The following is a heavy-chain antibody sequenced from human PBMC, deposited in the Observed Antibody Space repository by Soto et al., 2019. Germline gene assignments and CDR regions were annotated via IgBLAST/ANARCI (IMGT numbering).Heavy chain of an antibody. D-gene: IGHD2-15*01. CDR2: IYSGGST. CDR3: AYCSGGSCYSIYGMDV. V-gene: IGHV3-53*01. CDR1: GFTVSSNY. J-gene: IGHJ6*02. Sequence: QPGGSLRLSCAASGFTVSSNYMSWVRQAPGKGLEWVSVIYSGGSTYYADSVKGRFTISRDNSKNTLYLQMNSLRAEDTAVYYCAYCSGGSCYSIYGMDVWGQGTTVTVSS.